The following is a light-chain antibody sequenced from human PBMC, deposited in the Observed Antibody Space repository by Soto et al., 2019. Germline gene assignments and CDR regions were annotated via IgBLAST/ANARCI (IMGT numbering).Light chain of an antibody. V-gene: IGKV1-33*01. Sequence: DIQMTQSPSSLSASVGDRVTITCQASQDISKYLNWYQHKPGKAPKLLIYDTSNLETGVPSRFSGSGYGTNFTFTISSLQPEDTAIYYCQQYDNLPRNTFGQGTKLEIK. CDR1: QDISKY. J-gene: IGKJ2*01. CDR3: QQYDNLPRNT. CDR2: DTS.